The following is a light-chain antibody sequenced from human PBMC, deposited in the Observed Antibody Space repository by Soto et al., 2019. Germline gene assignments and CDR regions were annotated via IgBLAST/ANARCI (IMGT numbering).Light chain of an antibody. J-gene: IGKJ1*01. Sequence: EIVLTQSPGTLSLSPVERATLSCRASQSVSSSYLAWNQQKPGQAPRLLIFGASSRATGIPDRFSGSGSGTDFTLTISRLEPEDFGVYSCQQYGTSLPTFGQGTKVDI. CDR2: GAS. V-gene: IGKV3-20*01. CDR1: QSVSSSY. CDR3: QQYGTSLPT.